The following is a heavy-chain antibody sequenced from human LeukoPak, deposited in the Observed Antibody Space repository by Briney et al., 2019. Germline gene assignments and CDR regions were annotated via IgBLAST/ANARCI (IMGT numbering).Heavy chain of an antibody. J-gene: IGHJ4*02. V-gene: IGHV3-33*06. CDR3: AKDLTQSWEPDF. CDR2: IWYDGNNK. D-gene: IGHD1-26*01. CDR1: GFTFSSYG. Sequence: GGSLRLSCVASGFTFSSYGMHWVRQAPGKGLEWVAVIWYDGNNKYYADPVRGRFTISRDNSKNTLYLQMNSLRAEDTAVYYCAKDLTQSWEPDFRGQGTLVTVSS.